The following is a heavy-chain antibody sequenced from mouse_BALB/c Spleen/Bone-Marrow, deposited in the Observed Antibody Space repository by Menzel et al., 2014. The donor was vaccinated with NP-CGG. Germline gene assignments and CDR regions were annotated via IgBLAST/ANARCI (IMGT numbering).Heavy chain of an antibody. CDR2: ISTYSGNT. V-gene: IGHV1-67*01. D-gene: IGHD1-1*01. Sequence: VQLVESGPELVRPGVSVKISCKGSGYKFTDYAMHWVKQSHAKSLEWIGLISTYSGNTHYNQKFKSKATMTIDKSSSTAHMELARLTSEDSAIYYCARNFYGSAYFDFWGQGSTLTVSS. J-gene: IGHJ2*01. CDR1: GYKFTDYA. CDR3: ARNFYGSAYFDF.